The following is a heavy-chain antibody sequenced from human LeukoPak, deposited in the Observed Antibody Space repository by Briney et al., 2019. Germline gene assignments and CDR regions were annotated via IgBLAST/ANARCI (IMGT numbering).Heavy chain of an antibody. Sequence: SETLSLTCTVSGGSISSSSYYWGWIRQPPGKGLEWIGSIYYSGSTYYNPSLKSRVTISVDTSKNQFSLKLSSVTAADTAVYYCARRHDSSGYYRDYYYYYGMDVWGQGTTVTVSS. V-gene: IGHV4-39*01. CDR3: ARRHDSSGYYRDYYYYYGMDV. CDR1: GGSISSSSYY. D-gene: IGHD3-22*01. J-gene: IGHJ6*02. CDR2: IYYSGST.